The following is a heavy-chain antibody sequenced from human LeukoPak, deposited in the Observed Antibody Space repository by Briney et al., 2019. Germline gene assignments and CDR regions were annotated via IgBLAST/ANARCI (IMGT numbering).Heavy chain of an antibody. CDR3: ARDKGSSGWYSNWFDP. CDR2: ISSSSSYI. CDR1: GFTFSSYM. J-gene: IGHJ5*02. Sequence: KAGGSLRLSCAASGFTFSSYMMNWVRRAPGKGLEWVSSISSSSSYIYYADSVKGRFTISRDNAKNSLYLQMNSLRAEDTAVYYCARDKGSSGWYSNWFDPWGQGTLVTVSS. V-gene: IGHV3-21*01. D-gene: IGHD6-19*01.